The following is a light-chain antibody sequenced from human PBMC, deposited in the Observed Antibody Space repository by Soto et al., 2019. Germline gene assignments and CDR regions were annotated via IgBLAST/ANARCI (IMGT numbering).Light chain of an antibody. CDR1: SPNIGAGYD. CDR3: QSYDSSLSGYVV. CDR2: GNS. Sequence: QSVLTQPPSVSGAPGKRVPISSTGSSPNIGAGYDVHWYQQLPGTAPKLLIYGNSNRPSGVPDRFSGSKSGTSASLAITGLQAEDEADYYCQSYDSSLSGYVVFGGGTQLTVL. V-gene: IGLV1-40*01. J-gene: IGLJ2*01.